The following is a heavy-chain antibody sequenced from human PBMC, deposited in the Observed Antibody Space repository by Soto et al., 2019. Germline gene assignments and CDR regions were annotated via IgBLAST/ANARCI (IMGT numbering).Heavy chain of an antibody. CDR2: ISPYNGNK. Sequence: QVQLVQSGAEVKKPGASVKVSCKASGYTFTSYGISWVRKAPGQGLEWMGWISPYNGNKNYAQKLQGRVTMTTDTVTSTGNMELRSLRSDDTAVYYCAREGYGNTIFGDGAFDIWVQGTMVTV. V-gene: IGHV1-18*01. CDR1: GYTFTSYG. J-gene: IGHJ3*02. D-gene: IGHD3-3*01. CDR3: AREGYGNTIFGDGAFDI.